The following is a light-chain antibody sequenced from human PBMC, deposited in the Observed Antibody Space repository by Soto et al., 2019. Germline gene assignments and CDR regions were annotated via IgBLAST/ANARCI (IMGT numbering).Light chain of an antibody. CDR3: MQALQTPVT. Sequence: DIVMTQSPLSLPVTPGEPASISCRSSQSLLPGNGYNYLDWYLQKPGQSPQLLIYLGSNRASGVPDRFSGSGSGTDFTLKISRVEAEDVGVYYFMQALQTPVTFGQGTKLEIK. V-gene: IGKV2-28*01. CDR2: LGS. CDR1: QSLLPGNGYNY. J-gene: IGKJ2*01.